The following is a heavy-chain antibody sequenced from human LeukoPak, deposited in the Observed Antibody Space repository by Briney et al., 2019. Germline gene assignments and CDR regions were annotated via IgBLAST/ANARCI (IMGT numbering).Heavy chain of an antibody. CDR3: AKSRFRGADWDYFDY. CDR2: ISGSGGST. D-gene: IGHD1-26*01. V-gene: IGHV3-23*01. Sequence: GGSLRLSCAASGFTFSSYGMSWVRQAPGKGLEWVSAISGSGGSTYYADSVKGRFTISRDNSKNTLYLQMNSLRAEDTAVYYCAKSRFRGADWDYFDYWGQGTLVTASS. J-gene: IGHJ4*02. CDR1: GFTFSSYG.